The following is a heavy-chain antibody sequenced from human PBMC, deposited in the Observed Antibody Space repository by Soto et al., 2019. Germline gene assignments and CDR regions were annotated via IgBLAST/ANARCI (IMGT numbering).Heavy chain of an antibody. Sequence: SETLSLTCAVYGGSFIGYYWSWIRQPPGKGLEWIGEINHSGSTNYNPSLKSRVTISVDTSKNQFSLKLSSVTAADTAVYYCARVQGGGAFDIWGQGTMVTVSS. CDR1: GGSFIGYY. CDR3: ARVQGGGAFDI. CDR2: INHSGST. D-gene: IGHD2-15*01. V-gene: IGHV4-34*01. J-gene: IGHJ3*02.